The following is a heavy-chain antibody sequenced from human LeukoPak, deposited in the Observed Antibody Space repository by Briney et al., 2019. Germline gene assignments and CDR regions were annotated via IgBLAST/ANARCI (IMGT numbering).Heavy chain of an antibody. D-gene: IGHD3-22*01. J-gene: IGHJ4*02. CDR1: RGSTSTYY. CDR3: ARDAYYYDSSGYSTVDY. Sequence: SETLSLTCTVSRGSTSTYYWSWIRQPAGKGLEWIGRIYPSGSTNYNPSLKSRVTMSVDTSKNQFSLKLSSVTAADTAVYYCARDAYYYDSSGYSTVDYWGQGTLVTVSS. CDR2: IYPSGST. V-gene: IGHV4-4*07.